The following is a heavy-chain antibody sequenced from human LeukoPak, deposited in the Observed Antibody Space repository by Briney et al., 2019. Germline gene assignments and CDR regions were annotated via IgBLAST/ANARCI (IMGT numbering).Heavy chain of an antibody. V-gene: IGHV3-33*01. J-gene: IGHJ4*02. CDR2: VWYDGSNK. CDR1: GFTFSTYG. Sequence: LRLSCAASGFTFSTYGMHWVRQAPGRGLEWVAVVWYDGSNKYYEDSVKGRFTISRDNAKNTLYLQMSSLRDEDTAVYYCARGFDTTGYYYEYFDHWGQGILVTVSS. D-gene: IGHD3-22*01. CDR3: ARGFDTTGYYYEYFDH.